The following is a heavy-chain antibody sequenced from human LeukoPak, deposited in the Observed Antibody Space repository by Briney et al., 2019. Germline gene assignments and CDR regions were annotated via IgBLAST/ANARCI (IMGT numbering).Heavy chain of an antibody. D-gene: IGHD3-22*01. V-gene: IGHV1-46*01. CDR3: ARGGVYDSSGYSDY. J-gene: IGHJ4*02. CDR2: ISPSGGST. Sequence: ASVKVSCKASGGTFSSYAISWVRQAPGQGLEWMGIISPSGGSTTYAQKFQGRVTMTRDTSTSTVYMDLSSLRSEDTAVYYCARGGVYDSSGYSDYWGQGTLVTVSS. CDR1: GGTFSSYA.